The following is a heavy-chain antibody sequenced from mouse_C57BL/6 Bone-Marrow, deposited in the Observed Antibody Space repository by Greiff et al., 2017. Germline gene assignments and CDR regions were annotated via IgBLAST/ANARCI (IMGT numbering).Heavy chain of an antibody. D-gene: IGHD1-1*01. J-gene: IGHJ1*03. CDR3: TTTRATVVATDVDV. Sequence: VQLQQSGAELVRPGASVKLSCTASGFNIKDDYMHWVKQRPEQGLEWIGWIDPENGDTEYASKFQGKATITADTSSNTAYLQLSSLTSEDTAVYYCTTTRATVVATDVDVWGTGTTVTVSS. V-gene: IGHV14-4*01. CDR1: GFNIKDDY. CDR2: IDPENGDT.